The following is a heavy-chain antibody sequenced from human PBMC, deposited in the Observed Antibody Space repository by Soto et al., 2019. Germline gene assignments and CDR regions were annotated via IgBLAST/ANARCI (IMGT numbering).Heavy chain of an antibody. CDR1: GYSFTSYA. J-gene: IGHJ6*03. D-gene: IGHD3-10*02. Sequence: QVQLVQSGAEVKKPGASVKVSCKASGYSFTSYAVHWVSQSPGQRLEGMGWINVGNGVRKDAQKLQGRATITSDTSESTGYMDFSSLTSEHTAVYDCARSPRVDIGAMLGFYYYYIDVWGKGTPVTVSS. CDR2: INVGNGVR. V-gene: IGHV1-3*01. CDR3: ARSPRVDIGAMLGFYYYYIDV.